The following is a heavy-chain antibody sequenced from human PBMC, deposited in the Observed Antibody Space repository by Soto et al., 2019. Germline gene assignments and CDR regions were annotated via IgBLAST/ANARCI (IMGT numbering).Heavy chain of an antibody. V-gene: IGHV1-24*01. CDR1: GYTLTELS. Sequence: ASVKDSCKVSGYTLTELSMHWVRQAPGKGLEWMGGFDPEDGETIYAQKFQGRVTMTEDTSTDTAYMELSSLRSEDTAVYYCASQSSSGDYNWFDPWGQGTLVTVSS. D-gene: IGHD6-13*01. CDR3: ASQSSSGDYNWFDP. J-gene: IGHJ5*02. CDR2: FDPEDGET.